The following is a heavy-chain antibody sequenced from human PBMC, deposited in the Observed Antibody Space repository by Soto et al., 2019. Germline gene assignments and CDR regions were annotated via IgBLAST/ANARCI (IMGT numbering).Heavy chain of an antibody. Sequence: ASVRVSCKGAGYTFTSYEIDGVRQATGQGLEWMGWMNPNSGNTGYAQTFQGRVTMTRNTSISTAYMELSSLRSEDTAVYYCASVGVGYCSGGSCYSSPWGQGTLVTVSS. CDR3: ASVGVGYCSGGSCYSSP. J-gene: IGHJ5*02. CDR2: MNPNSGNT. D-gene: IGHD2-15*01. CDR1: GYTFTSYE. V-gene: IGHV1-8*02.